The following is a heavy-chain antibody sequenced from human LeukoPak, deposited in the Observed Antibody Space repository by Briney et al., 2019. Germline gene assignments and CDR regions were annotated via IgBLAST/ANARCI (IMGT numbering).Heavy chain of an antibody. V-gene: IGHV4-34*01. D-gene: IGHD2-2*02. CDR2: IYHSGST. CDR1: GGSFTGYS. Sequence: SETLPLTCAVYGGSFTGYSWTWIRQPPGKGLEWIGDIYHSGSTNYNPSLRSRLTISIDTSKNQFSLKLRSVTAADTAMYFCASDALVSAAILFYWGQGTQVTVSS. CDR3: ASDALVSAAILFY. J-gene: IGHJ4*02.